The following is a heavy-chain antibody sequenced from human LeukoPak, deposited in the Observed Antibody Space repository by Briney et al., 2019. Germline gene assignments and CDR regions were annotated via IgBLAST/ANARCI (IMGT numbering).Heavy chain of an antibody. D-gene: IGHD3-16*01. CDR2: ISGSGGST. CDR3: AKTPLIWGFAYWYFDL. V-gene: IGHV3-23*01. Sequence: GGSLRLSCAASGFTFSSYAMSWVRQAPGKGREWVSAISGSGGSTYYADSVKGRFTISRDNSKNTLYLQMNSLRAEDTAVYYCAKTPLIWGFAYWYFDLWGRGTLVTVSS. CDR1: GFTFSSYA. J-gene: IGHJ2*01.